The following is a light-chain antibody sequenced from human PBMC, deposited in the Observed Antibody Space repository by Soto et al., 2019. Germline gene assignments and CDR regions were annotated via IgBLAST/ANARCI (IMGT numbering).Light chain of an antibody. CDR1: QDISKN. CDR2: DAS. V-gene: IGKV1-33*01. J-gene: IGKJ5*01. CDR3: QQYDNLLPIT. Sequence: IQMTQSPSSLSASVGDRVTITCQASQDISKNLNWYQQKPGKAPKLLIYDASSLQTGVPSRFSGSGSATHFTLPITSLQPEDIATYYCQQYDNLLPITFGQGTRLEIK.